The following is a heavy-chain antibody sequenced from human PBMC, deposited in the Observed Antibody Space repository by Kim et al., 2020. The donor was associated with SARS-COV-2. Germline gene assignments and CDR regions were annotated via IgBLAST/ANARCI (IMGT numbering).Heavy chain of an antibody. V-gene: IGHV3-74*01. CDR1: GFTFSSYW. J-gene: IGHJ4*02. CDR2: INSDGSST. CDR3: ATSRISMVRGDHDY. D-gene: IGHD3-10*01. Sequence: GGSLRLSCVASGFTFSSYWMHWVRQAPGKGLVWVSRINSDGSSTSHADPVKGRFTISRDNAKNTLFLQMNSLRAEDTAVYYCATSRISMVRGDHDYWGQGTLVTVSS.